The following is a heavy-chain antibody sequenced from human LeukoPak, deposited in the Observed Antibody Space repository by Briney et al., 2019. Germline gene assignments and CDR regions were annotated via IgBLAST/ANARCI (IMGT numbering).Heavy chain of an antibody. CDR1: GFTFSSYS. Sequence: GGSLRLSCAASGFTFSSYSMNWVRQAPGKGLEWVSYISSSSSTIYYADSVKGRFTISRDNAKNSLYLQMNSLRAEDTAVYYCARGRGTRYYDSSGYPLPFDYWGQGTLVTVSS. CDR2: ISSSSSTI. V-gene: IGHV3-48*04. CDR3: ARGRGTRYYDSSGYPLPFDY. J-gene: IGHJ4*02. D-gene: IGHD3-22*01.